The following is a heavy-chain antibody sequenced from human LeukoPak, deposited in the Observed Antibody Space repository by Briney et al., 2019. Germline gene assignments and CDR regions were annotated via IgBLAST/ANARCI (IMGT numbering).Heavy chain of an antibody. D-gene: IGHD4-17*01. V-gene: IGHV3-72*01. CDR2: TRSKARGYTT. CDR3: ARGPTVTFNYHYGMDV. Sequence: GGSLRLSCATSRFTFSDHYMDWVRQAPGKGLEWVARTRSKARGYTTEYAASVKGRFTVSRDESMNSLYLQMSSLKTEDTAVYYCARGPTVTFNYHYGMDVWGQGTTVTVS. J-gene: IGHJ6*02. CDR1: RFTFSDHY.